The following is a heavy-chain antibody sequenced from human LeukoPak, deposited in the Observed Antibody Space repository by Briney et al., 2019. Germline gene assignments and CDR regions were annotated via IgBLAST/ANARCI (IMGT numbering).Heavy chain of an antibody. CDR1: GFTFSSYG. CDR3: AKERRRFLEWLSTFFLDY. V-gene: IGHV3-30*02. J-gene: IGHJ4*02. D-gene: IGHD3-3*01. CDR2: IRYDGSNK. Sequence: GGSLRLSCAASGFTFSSYGMHWVRQAPGKGLEWVAFIRYDGSNKYYADSVKGRFTISRDNSKNTLYLQMNSLRAEDTAVYYCAKERRRFLEWLSTFFLDYWGQGTLVTVSS.